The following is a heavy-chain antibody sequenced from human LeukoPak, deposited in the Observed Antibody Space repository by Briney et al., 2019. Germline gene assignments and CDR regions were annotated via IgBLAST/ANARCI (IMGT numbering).Heavy chain of an antibody. CDR1: SDPAISSFY. J-gene: IGHJ4*02. Sequence: PSETLSLTCTVSSDPAISSFYWSWIRQPPGKGLEWIGFMDASGNTKYNSSLKSRVAISGDMSKKQFSLKLSSLTAADTAIYYCASFMIREERAYFYDYWGRGTLVTVSS. V-gene: IGHV4-4*09. D-gene: IGHD3-10*01. CDR2: MDASGNT. CDR3: ASFMIREERAYFYDY.